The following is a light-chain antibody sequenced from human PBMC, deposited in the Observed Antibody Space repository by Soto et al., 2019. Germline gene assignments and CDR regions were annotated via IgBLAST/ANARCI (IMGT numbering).Light chain of an antibody. CDR2: GAS. V-gene: IGKV3D-20*02. J-gene: IGKJ4*01. CDR1: QSGSSSY. CDR3: QQRAKWPSLT. Sequence: EIVLPQSPGTLSLSPGASATLSCRASQSGSSSYLAWYQQKSGQAPRLLIYGASNRATGIPDRFSGSGSGTDFTLTINSLEPEDLAVYYCQQRAKWPSLTFGGGTKVDIK.